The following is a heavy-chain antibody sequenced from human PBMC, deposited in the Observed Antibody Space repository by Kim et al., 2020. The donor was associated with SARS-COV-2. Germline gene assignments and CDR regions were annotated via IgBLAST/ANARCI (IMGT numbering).Heavy chain of an antibody. J-gene: IGHJ4*02. V-gene: IGHV4-34*01. D-gene: IGHD3-16*02. CDR3: ATGSPYVWGSYRFDY. Sequence: PSLKSRVTISVDTSKNQFSLKLSSVTAADTAVYYCATGSPYVWGSYRFDYWGQGTLVTVSS.